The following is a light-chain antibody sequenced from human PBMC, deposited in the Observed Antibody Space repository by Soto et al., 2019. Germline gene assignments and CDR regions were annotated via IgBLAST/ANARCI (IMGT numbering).Light chain of an antibody. CDR2: KAS. J-gene: IGKJ1*01. Sequence: EIQMTQSPSNLSGSVGDGVTIXCRASQTISSWMAWCQQKPGKARKLLTYKASTLKRVGPSRFSGSGSATEFTRTISSLQPEDFATYYRQHYNSYSEAFGQGTKVDIK. CDR1: QTISSW. V-gene: IGKV1-5*03. CDR3: QHYNSYSEA.